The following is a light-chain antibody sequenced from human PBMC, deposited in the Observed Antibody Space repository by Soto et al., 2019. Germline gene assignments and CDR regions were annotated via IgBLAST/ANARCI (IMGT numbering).Light chain of an antibody. CDR3: QQYGSSGT. V-gene: IGKV3-20*01. Sequence: IVMTQSPATLSVSPGERATLSCRASQSVSSNLAWYQQKPGQAPRLLIYGASTRATGIPDRFSGGGSGTDFTLTISRLEPEDFAVYYCQQYGSSGTFGQGTKVDIK. CDR2: GAS. CDR1: QSVSSN. J-gene: IGKJ1*01.